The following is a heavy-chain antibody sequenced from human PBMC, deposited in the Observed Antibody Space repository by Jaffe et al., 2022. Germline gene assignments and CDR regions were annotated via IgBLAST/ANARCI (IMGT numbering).Heavy chain of an antibody. CDR2: IYYSGST. CDR1: GGSISSYY. J-gene: IGHJ6*03. Sequence: QVQLQESGPGLVKPSETLSLTCTVSGGSISSYYWSWIRQPPGKGLEWIGYIYYSGSTNYNPSLKSRVTISVDTSKNQFSLKLSSVTAADTAVYYCARARLEIAVAGTVYYYYYYMDVWGKGTTVTVSS. D-gene: IGHD6-19*01. CDR3: ARARLEIAVAGTVYYYYYYMDV. V-gene: IGHV4-59*01.